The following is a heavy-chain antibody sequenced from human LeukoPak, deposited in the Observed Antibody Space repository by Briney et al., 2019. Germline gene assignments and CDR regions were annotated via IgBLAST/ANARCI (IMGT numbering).Heavy chain of an antibody. J-gene: IGHJ4*02. CDR3: ASSYSSSSALQHFDY. CDR1: GGSFSGYY. D-gene: IGHD6-6*01. Sequence: PSETLSLTCAVYGGSFSGYYWSWIRQPPGKGLEWIGEINHSGSTNYNPSLKSRVTISVDTSKNQFSLKLGSVTAADTAVYYCASSYSSSSALQHFDYWGQGILVTVSS. CDR2: INHSGST. V-gene: IGHV4-34*01.